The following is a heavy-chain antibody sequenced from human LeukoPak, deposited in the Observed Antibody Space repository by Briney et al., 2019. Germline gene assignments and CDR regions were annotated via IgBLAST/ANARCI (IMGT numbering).Heavy chain of an antibody. D-gene: IGHD2-2*01. CDR3: AGYCSSTSCSPFDY. V-gene: IGHV3-11*01. J-gene: IGHJ4*02. CDR1: GFTFSDYY. Sequence: GGSLRLSCAASGFTFSDYYMSWIRQAPGKGLEWVSYISSSGSTIYYADCVKGRFTISRDNAKNSLYLQMNSLRAEDTAVYYCAGYCSSTSCSPFDYWGQGTLVTVSS. CDR2: ISSSGSTI.